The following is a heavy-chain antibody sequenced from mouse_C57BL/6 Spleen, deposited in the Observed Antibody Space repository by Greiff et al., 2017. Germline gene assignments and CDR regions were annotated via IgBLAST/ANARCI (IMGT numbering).Heavy chain of an antibody. D-gene: IGHD2-4*01. CDR1: GFTFSSYG. Sequence: EVQVVESGGDLVKPGGSLKLSCAASGFTFSSYGMSWVRQTPDKRLEWVATISSGGSYTYYPDSVKGRFTISRDNAKNTLYLQMSSLKSEDTAMYYCARHTYYDYERNYAMDYWGQGTSVTVSS. CDR2: ISSGGSYT. V-gene: IGHV5-6*01. J-gene: IGHJ4*01. CDR3: ARHTYYDYERNYAMDY.